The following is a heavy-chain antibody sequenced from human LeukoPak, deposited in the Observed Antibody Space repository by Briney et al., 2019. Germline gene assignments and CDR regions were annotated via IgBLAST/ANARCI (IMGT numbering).Heavy chain of an antibody. CDR2: IYHSGST. CDR1: GGSISSYY. Sequence: SETLSLTCTVSGGSISSYYWSWIRQPPGKGLEWIGSIYHSGSTYYNPSLKSRVTISVDTSKNQFPLKLSSVTAADTAVYYCARGGSSSPPEDFRYYYYMDVWGKGTTVTVSS. V-gene: IGHV4-38-2*02. J-gene: IGHJ6*03. D-gene: IGHD6-6*01. CDR3: ARGGSSSPPEDFRYYYYMDV.